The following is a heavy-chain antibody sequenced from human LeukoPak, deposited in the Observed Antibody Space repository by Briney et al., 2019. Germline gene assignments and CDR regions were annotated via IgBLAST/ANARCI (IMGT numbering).Heavy chain of an antibody. D-gene: IGHD3-22*01. J-gene: IGHJ4*02. Sequence: ASVKVSCKASGYTFTGYYMHWVRQAPGQGLEWMGWINPNSGGTNYAQKFQGRVTMSRDTSISTAYMELSRLRSDDTAVYYCAAPLYDSSGYYLNYWGQGTLVTVSS. CDR2: INPNSGGT. V-gene: IGHV1-2*02. CDR1: GYTFTGYY. CDR3: AAPLYDSSGYYLNY.